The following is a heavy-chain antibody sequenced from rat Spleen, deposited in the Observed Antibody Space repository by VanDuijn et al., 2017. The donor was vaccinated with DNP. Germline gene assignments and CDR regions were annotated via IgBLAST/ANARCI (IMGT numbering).Heavy chain of an antibody. CDR2: MSSGGST. V-gene: IGHV2-6*01. J-gene: IGHJ2*01. Sequence: QVQMKETGPGLVQPSQTLSLTCTVSGFSLTSYTVSWVRQPPGKGLEWIATMSSGGSTYYNSVLKSRLSISRDTSKSQVFLKMNSLQTEDTAMYFCASLNYGSYGYWGQGVMVTVSS. CDR3: ASLNYGSYGY. D-gene: IGHD1-3*01. CDR1: GFSLTSYT.